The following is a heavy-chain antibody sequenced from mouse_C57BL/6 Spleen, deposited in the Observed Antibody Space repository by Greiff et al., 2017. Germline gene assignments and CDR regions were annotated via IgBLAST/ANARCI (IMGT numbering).Heavy chain of an antibody. CDR3: ARKALYYGSSSIDV. J-gene: IGHJ1*03. D-gene: IGHD1-1*01. CDR2: ISDGGSYT. V-gene: IGHV5-4*01. Sequence: EVQRVESGGGLVKPGGSLKLSCAASGFTFSSYAMSWVRQTPEKRLEWVATISDGGSYTYYPDNVKGRFTISRDNAKNNLYLQMSHLKSEDTAMXYCARKALYYGSSSIDVWGTGTTVTVSS. CDR1: GFTFSSYA.